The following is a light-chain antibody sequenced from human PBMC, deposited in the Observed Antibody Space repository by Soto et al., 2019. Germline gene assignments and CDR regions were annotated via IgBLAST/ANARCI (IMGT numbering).Light chain of an antibody. CDR1: RDISGW. CDR3: QQTYSNFVS. V-gene: IGKV1-5*01. Sequence: DIQMTQSPSTLSASVGDRVSITCRASRDISGWLAWYQQTPGKAPNLLIYDASSLQTGVPSRFSGSGSGTDFTLTISSLQPEDFGTYYCQQTYSNFVSFGGGTRVEMK. J-gene: IGKJ4*01. CDR2: DAS.